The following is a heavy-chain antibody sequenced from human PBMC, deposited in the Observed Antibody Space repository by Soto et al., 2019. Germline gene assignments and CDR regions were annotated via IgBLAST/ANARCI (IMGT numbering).Heavy chain of an antibody. D-gene: IGHD3-10*01. CDR3: AKALTMASPNWFDP. V-gene: IGHV1-69*01. CDR1: GGPFSTYE. J-gene: IGHJ5*02. CDR2: IIPIFGTA. Sequence: QLVQSGAEVKKPGSSVKVSCKASGGPFSTYEISWVRQAPGQGLEWMGGIIPIFGTANYAQRFLGRVTISADDSTSTAYMELRSLTSDDTAVYYCAKALTMASPNWFDPWGQGTQVTVSS.